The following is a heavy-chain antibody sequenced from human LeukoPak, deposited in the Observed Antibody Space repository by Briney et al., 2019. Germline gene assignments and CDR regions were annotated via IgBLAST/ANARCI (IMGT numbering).Heavy chain of an antibody. V-gene: IGHV3-11*04. CDR2: ISSSGSTI. CDR1: GFTFSSYW. CDR3: ASEPYDDSGYYHYV. D-gene: IGHD3-22*01. J-gene: IGHJ6*02. Sequence: GGSLRLSCAASGFTFSSYWMSWIRQAPGKGLEWVSYISSSGSTIYYADSVKGRFTISMDNAKNLLYLQMNSLRAEDTAVYYCASEPYDDSGYYHYVWGQGTTVTVSS.